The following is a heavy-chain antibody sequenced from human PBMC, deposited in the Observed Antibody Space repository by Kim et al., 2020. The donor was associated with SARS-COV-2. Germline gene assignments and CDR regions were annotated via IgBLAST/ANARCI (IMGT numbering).Heavy chain of an antibody. V-gene: IGHV3-23*01. Sequence: GGSLRLSCAASGFTFSSYAMSWVRQAPGKGLEWVSAISGSGGSTYYADSVKGRFTISRDNSKNTLYLQMNSLRAEDTAVYYCAKGMGSGSYYSYYYYYYMDVWGKGTTVTVSS. J-gene: IGHJ6*03. CDR3: AKGMGSGSYYSYYYYYYMDV. CDR1: GFTFSSYA. CDR2: ISGSGGST. D-gene: IGHD3-10*01.